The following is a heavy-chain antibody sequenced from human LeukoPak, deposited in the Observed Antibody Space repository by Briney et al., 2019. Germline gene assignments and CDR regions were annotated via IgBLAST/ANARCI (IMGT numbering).Heavy chain of an antibody. Sequence: SETLSLTCTVSGGSISRYSWSWIRQPPGKGLEWIGYVYYSGSTNYNPSLKSRVTISVDTSKNQFSLRLSSVTAADTAVYYCARDGGDYDTGNWFDPWGQGTLVTVSS. CDR3: ARDGGDYDTGNWFDP. D-gene: IGHD4-17*01. J-gene: IGHJ5*02. V-gene: IGHV4-59*01. CDR1: GGSISRYS. CDR2: VYYSGST.